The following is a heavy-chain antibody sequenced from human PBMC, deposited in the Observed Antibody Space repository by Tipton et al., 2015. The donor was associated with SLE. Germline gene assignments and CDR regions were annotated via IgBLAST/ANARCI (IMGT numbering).Heavy chain of an antibody. V-gene: IGHV4-38-2*02. CDR3: ARDRDGYT. CDR2: IYHSGST. Sequence: TLSLTCTVSGGSISSGYYWGWIRQPPGKGLEWIGSIYHSGSTYYNPSLKSRVTISVDTSKNQFSLKLSPVTAADTAVYYCARDRDGYTWGQGTLVTVSS. CDR1: GGSISSGYY. J-gene: IGHJ4*02. D-gene: IGHD5-24*01.